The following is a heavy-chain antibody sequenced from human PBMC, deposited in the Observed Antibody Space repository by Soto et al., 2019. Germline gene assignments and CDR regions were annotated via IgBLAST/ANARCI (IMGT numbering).Heavy chain of an antibody. D-gene: IGHD6-6*01. CDR1: GGSFCGYY. J-gene: IGHJ5*02. Sequence: SETLSLTCAVYGGSFCGYYWSWIRQPPGKGLEWIGEINHSGSTNYNPSLKSRVTISVDTSKNQFSLKLSSVTAADTAVYYCAREEAARWFDPWGQGTLVTVSS. V-gene: IGHV4-34*01. CDR3: AREEAARWFDP. CDR2: INHSGST.